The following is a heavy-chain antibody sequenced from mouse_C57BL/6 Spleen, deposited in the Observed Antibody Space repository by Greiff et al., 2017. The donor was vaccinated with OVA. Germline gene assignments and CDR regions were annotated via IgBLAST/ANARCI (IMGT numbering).Heavy chain of an antibody. CDR2: IDPSDSYT. Sequence: QVQLQQPGAELVMPGASVKLSCKASGYTFTSYWMHWVKQRPGQGLEWIGEIDPSDSYTNYNQKFKGKSTLTVDESSSTAYMQLSSLTSEDSAVYYCARFVGGNYFDYWGQGTTLTVSS. CDR3: ARFVGGNYFDY. CDR1: GYTFTSYW. J-gene: IGHJ2*01. V-gene: IGHV1-69*01.